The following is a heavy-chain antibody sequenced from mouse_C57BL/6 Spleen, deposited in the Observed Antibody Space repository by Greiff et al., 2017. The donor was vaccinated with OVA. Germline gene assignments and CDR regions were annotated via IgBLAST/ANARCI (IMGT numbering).Heavy chain of an antibody. Sequence: EVMLVESGGGLVKPGGSLKLSCAASGFTFSDYGMHWVRQAPEKGLEWVAYISSGSGTTYYADTVKGRFTISRDNAKNTRCLQMTSLRSEDTAMYYCARADYYGSSYWYFDVWGTGTTVTVSS. J-gene: IGHJ1*03. CDR1: GFTFSDYG. CDR2: ISSGSGTT. V-gene: IGHV5-17*01. D-gene: IGHD1-1*01. CDR3: ARADYYGSSYWYFDV.